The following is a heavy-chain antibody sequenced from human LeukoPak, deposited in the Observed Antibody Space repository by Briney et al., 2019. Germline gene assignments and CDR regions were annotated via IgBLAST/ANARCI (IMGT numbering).Heavy chain of an antibody. Sequence: GRSLRLSCAASRLTFDDYAMHWVRQAPEKGLEWVSSISGNSGTIGYADSVKGRFTISRDNAKNSLYLQMNSLRAEDTASYYCAKESYYSGSGITHWGQGTLVTVSS. J-gene: IGHJ4*02. V-gene: IGHV3-9*01. D-gene: IGHD3-10*01. CDR2: ISGNSGTI. CDR1: RLTFDDYA. CDR3: AKESYYSGSGITH.